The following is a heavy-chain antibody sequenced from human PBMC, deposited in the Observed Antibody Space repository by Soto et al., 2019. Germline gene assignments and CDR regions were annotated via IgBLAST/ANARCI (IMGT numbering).Heavy chain of an antibody. CDR3: AKALVATIQNWFDP. J-gene: IGHJ5*02. Sequence: SVKVSCKASGGTFSSYAISWVRQAPGQGLEWMGGIIPIFGTANYAQKFQGRVTITADKSTSTAYMELSSLRSEDTAVYYCAKALVATIQNWFDPWGQGTLVTVSS. CDR1: GGTFSSYA. D-gene: IGHD5-12*01. V-gene: IGHV1-69*06. CDR2: IIPIFGTA.